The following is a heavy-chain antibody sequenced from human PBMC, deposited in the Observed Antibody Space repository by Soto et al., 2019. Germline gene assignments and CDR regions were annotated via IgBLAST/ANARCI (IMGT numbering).Heavy chain of an antibody. CDR3: ARGDSGSSDHFDY. J-gene: IGHJ4*02. CDR2: LDASGSF. CDR1: GASISGVY. V-gene: IGHV4-4*07. D-gene: IGHD1-26*01. Sequence: QVQLQESGPGLVNPSETLSLTCTVSGASISGVYWSWIRQPAGKGLEWLGRLDASGSFSYNPSIKSRVTMSIDTSNNQLSLNLSSVTAADTAVYFCARGDSGSSDHFDYWGRGILVTVSS.